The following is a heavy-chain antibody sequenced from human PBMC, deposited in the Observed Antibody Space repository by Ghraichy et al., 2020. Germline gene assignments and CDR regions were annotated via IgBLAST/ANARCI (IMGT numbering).Heavy chain of an antibody. V-gene: IGHV3-48*02. CDR2: ISSSSSTI. CDR3: ARGVRPSRRYFDWYDAFDI. CDR1: GFTFSSYS. D-gene: IGHD3-9*01. J-gene: IGHJ3*02. Sequence: GGSLRLSCAASGFTFSSYSMNWVRQAPGKGLEWVSYISSSSSTIYYADSVKGRFTISRDNAKNSLYLQMNSLRDEDTAVYYCARGVRPSRRYFDWYDAFDIWGQGTMVTVSS.